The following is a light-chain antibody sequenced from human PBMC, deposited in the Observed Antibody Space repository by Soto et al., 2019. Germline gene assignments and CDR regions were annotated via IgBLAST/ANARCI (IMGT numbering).Light chain of an antibody. CDR2: TTS. J-gene: IGKJ1*01. V-gene: IGKV1-39*01. Sequence: DIQMTQSPSSLSASVGDRVTITCRASQSISNYVNWYQQEPGKPPKLLIYTTSSLHSGVPLRFSGSGSGTDFTLTISSLQPEDFAVYYCQQTYSPPATFGQGTKVDVK. CDR3: QQTYSPPAT. CDR1: QSISNY.